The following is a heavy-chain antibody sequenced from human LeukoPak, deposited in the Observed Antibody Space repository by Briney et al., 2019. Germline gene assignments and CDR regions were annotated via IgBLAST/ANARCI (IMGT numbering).Heavy chain of an antibody. Sequence: PGGSLRLSCAASGFTFSTYAMSWVRPAPGKGLEWVSGISGSVVRTYYADSVRGRFTISRANAKNSLYLQMNSLRAEHPAVYYCARGASSGYRIDYWGQGTLVPVSA. D-gene: IGHD5-18*01. CDR2: ISGSVVRT. V-gene: IGHV3-23*01. CDR3: ARGASSGYRIDY. CDR1: GFTFSTYA. J-gene: IGHJ4*02.